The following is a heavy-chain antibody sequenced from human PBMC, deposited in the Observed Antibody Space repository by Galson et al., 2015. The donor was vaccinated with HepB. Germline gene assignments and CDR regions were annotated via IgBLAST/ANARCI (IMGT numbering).Heavy chain of an antibody. CDR1: GFTFRNYA. CDR2: ITPSGDNT. Sequence: SLRLSCAASGFTFRNYAMSWVRQAPGKGLEWVSAITPSGDNTYSADSVKGRFTISRDNSKNTYYKSSLKSRVTISADMSKNHFSLHLNSVTPEDTAVYYCASSRLGCSGGFDPWGQGILVTVSS. CDR3: NHFSLHLNSVTPEDTAVYYCASSRLGCSGGFDP. D-gene: IGHD3-22*01. V-gene: IGHV3-23*01. J-gene: IGHJ5*02.